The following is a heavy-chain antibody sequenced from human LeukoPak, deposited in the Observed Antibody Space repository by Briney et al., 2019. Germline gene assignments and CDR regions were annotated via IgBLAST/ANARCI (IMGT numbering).Heavy chain of an antibody. D-gene: IGHD3-3*01. J-gene: IGHJ4*02. CDR1: GYTFNTYA. V-gene: IGHV1-3*01. CDR2: INAGNGNT. Sequence: ASVKVSCKASGYTFNTYAIHWVRQAPGQRPEWMGWINAGNGNTKSSQKFQGRVTLTGDKSASTAYMELSSLRSEDTAVYYCARRNYDFWSGYYTVDYWGQGTLVTVSS. CDR3: ARRNYDFWSGYYTVDY.